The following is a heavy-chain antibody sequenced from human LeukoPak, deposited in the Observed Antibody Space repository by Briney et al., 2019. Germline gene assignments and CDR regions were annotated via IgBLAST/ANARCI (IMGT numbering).Heavy chain of an antibody. CDR1: GFTFSSYG. D-gene: IGHD3-10*01. V-gene: IGHV3-30*03. J-gene: IGHJ4*02. CDR3: ARDIGWFGEFSDFDF. Sequence: GGSLRLSCAASGFTFSSYGMHWVRQAPGKGLEWVAVISYDGSNKYYADSVKGRFTISRDNSKNTLYLQMNSLRAEDTAVYYCARDIGWFGEFSDFDFWGQGTLVTVSS. CDR2: ISYDGSNK.